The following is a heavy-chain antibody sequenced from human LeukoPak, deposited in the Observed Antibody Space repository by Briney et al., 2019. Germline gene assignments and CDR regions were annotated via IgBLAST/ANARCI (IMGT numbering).Heavy chain of an antibody. V-gene: IGHV4-39*07. Sequence: NPSETLSLTCTVSGGSISSSSYYWGWIRQPPGKGLEWIGSIYYSGSTYYNPSLKSRVTISVDTSKNQFSLKLSSVTAADTAVYYCARDVLLWFGELSAAFDIWGQGTMVTVSS. D-gene: IGHD3-10*01. CDR3: ARDVLLWFGELSAAFDI. CDR1: GGSISSSSYY. J-gene: IGHJ3*02. CDR2: IYYSGST.